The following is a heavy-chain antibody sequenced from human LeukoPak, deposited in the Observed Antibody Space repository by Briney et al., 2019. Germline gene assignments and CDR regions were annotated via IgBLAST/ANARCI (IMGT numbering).Heavy chain of an antibody. CDR2: IIPILGIA. J-gene: IGHJ5*02. V-gene: IGHV1-69*04. Sequence: SVKVSCKASVGTFSSYAICWVRPAPGQGLEWVGRIIPILGIANYAQKFQGRVTITADKSTSTAYMELSSLRSEDTAVYYCARGAAAAGRNWFDPWGQGTLVTVSS. D-gene: IGHD6-13*01. CDR1: VGTFSSYA. CDR3: ARGAAAAGRNWFDP.